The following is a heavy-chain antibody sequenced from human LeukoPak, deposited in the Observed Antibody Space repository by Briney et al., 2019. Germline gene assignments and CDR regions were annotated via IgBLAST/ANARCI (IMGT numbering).Heavy chain of an antibody. V-gene: IGHV4-4*07. CDR2: IYNGGST. J-gene: IGHJ4*02. CDR3: ANSISMDFEY. CDR1: GASVSTYF. D-gene: IGHD2/OR15-2a*01. Sequence: SETPSLTCTVSGASVSTYFWNWIRQPAGKGLEWIGRIYNGGSTNYNPSLESRVTISIDRSKNQFSLKLTSVTAADTAVYYCANSISMDFEYWGQGTLVTVSS.